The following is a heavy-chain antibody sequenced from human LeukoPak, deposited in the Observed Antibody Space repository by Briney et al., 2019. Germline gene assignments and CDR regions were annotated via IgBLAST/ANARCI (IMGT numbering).Heavy chain of an antibody. V-gene: IGHV3-9*01. Sequence: SLRLSCAASGFTFSIYEMNWVRQAPGKGLEWVSGISWNSGSIVYADSVKGRFTISRDNAKNSLYLQMNSLRAEDTALYYCAKGGYCSGGSCYVDYWGQGTLVTVSS. CDR2: ISWNSGSI. CDR3: AKGGYCSGGSCYVDY. J-gene: IGHJ4*02. D-gene: IGHD2-15*01. CDR1: GFTFSIYE.